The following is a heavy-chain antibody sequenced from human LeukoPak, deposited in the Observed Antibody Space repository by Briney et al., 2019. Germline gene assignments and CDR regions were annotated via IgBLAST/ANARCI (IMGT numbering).Heavy chain of an antibody. CDR2: IWSDGKNK. J-gene: IGHJ3*02. CDR3: VRERGPYNDFDI. V-gene: IGHV3-33*01. D-gene: IGHD2-21*01. Sequence: GGSLRLSCAASGFTFSNFGMHWVRQAPGKGLEWVSVIWSDGKNKFYADSVKGRFTIFRDNSKKTLDLQLNSLRAEDTALYYCVRERGPYNDFDIWGQGTMVTVSS. CDR1: GFTFSNFG.